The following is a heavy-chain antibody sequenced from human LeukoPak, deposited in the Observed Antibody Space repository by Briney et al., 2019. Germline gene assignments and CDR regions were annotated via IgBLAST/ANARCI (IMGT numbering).Heavy chain of an antibody. CDR2: INPNSGGT. V-gene: IGHV1-2*02. D-gene: IGHD1-26*01. CDR1: GYTFTGYY. CDR3: ARGGRYFAY. Sequence: GASVKVSCKASGYTFTGYYIYWVRQAPGQGIEWMGWINPNSGGTNYAQKFQDRVTMTRDTYISTAYMELSRLRSDDMAVYYCARGGRYFAYGGQGTLVTVPS. J-gene: IGHJ4*02.